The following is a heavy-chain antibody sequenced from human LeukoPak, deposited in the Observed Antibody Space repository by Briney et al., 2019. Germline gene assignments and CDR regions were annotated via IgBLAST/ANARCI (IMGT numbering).Heavy chain of an antibody. Sequence: ASVKVSCKASGYTFTGYYMHWVRQAPGQGLEWMGWMNPYSGGTNYAQKFQGRVTMTRDTSISTAYMELRSLRSDDTAVYYCARVGRGQWLVRGNYYFDYWGQGTLVTVSS. CDR2: MNPYSGGT. V-gene: IGHV1-2*02. CDR1: GYTFTGYY. J-gene: IGHJ4*02. CDR3: ARVGRGQWLVRGNYYFDY. D-gene: IGHD6-19*01.